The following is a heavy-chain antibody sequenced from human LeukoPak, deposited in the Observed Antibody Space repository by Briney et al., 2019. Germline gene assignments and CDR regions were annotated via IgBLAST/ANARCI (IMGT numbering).Heavy chain of an antibody. J-gene: IGHJ4*02. CDR3: VRGTREGYTYGRYYFDS. CDR1: GYTFTGYY. CDR2: INPNSGGT. V-gene: IGHV1-2*02. D-gene: IGHD5-18*01. Sequence: ASVKVSCKASGYTFTGYYMHWVRQAPGQGLEWMGWINPNSGGTNYAQKFQGRVTMTRDTSISTAYMELSRLRSDDTAVYYCVRGTREGYTYGRYYFDSWGQGTQVTVSS.